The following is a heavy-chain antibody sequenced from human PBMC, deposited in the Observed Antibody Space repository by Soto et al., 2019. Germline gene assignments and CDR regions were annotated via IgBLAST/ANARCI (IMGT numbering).Heavy chain of an antibody. CDR3: ARDRVPAAPYYYYGMDV. CDR2: IYYSGST. V-gene: IGHV4-31*03. Sequence: PSETLSLTCTVSGGSISSGGYYWSWIRQHPGKGLEWIGYIYYSGSTYYNPSLKSRVTISVDTSKNQFSLKLSSVTAADTAVYYCARDRVPAAPYYYYGMDVWGHGTTVTVS. J-gene: IGHJ6*02. D-gene: IGHD2-2*01. CDR1: GGSISSGGYY.